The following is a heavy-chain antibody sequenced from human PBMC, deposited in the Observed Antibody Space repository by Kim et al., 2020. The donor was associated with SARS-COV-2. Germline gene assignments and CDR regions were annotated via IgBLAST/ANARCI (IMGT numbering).Heavy chain of an antibody. Sequence: ASVKVSCKASGYTFTSYYMHWVRQAPGQGLEWMGIINPSGGSTSYAQKFQGRVTMTRDTSTSTVYMELSSLRSEDTAVYYCARAARRQFRPGGIAAAGTKDWFDPWGQGTLVTVSS. J-gene: IGHJ5*02. CDR1: GYTFTSYY. V-gene: IGHV1-46*01. D-gene: IGHD6-13*01. CDR3: ARAARRQFRPGGIAAAGTKDWFDP. CDR2: INPSGGST.